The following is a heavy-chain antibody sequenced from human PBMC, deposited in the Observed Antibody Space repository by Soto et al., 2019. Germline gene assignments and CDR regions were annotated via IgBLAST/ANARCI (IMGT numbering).Heavy chain of an antibody. J-gene: IGHJ6*02. Sequence: QLQLQESGPRLVKPSETLSLTCSVSGGSISSSSYSWGWIRQPPGKGLEWIGTIYYSGSTHYNPSLEGRVAISADTPNNQFSLMLSSVTAADTAVYYCGRQLGHCGSTTCFGYYSVDVGGQVTTVTVS. CDR3: GRQLGHCGSTTCFGYYSVDV. CDR2: IYYSGST. V-gene: IGHV4-39*01. CDR1: GGSISSSSYS. D-gene: IGHD2-2*01.